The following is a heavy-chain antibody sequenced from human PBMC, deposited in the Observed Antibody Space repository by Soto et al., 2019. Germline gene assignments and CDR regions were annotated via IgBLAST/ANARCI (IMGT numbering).Heavy chain of an antibody. CDR2: INHSGGT. CDR1: GGSFSGYY. D-gene: IGHD3-9*01. V-gene: IGHV4-34*01. Sequence: PSETLSLTCAVYGGSFSGYYWSWIRQPPGKGLEWIGEINHSGGTNYNPSLKSRVTISVDTSKNQFSLKLSSVTAADTAVYYCASGYYYDILTGYYGVYYGMDVWGQGTTVTVSS. CDR3: ASGYYYDILTGYYGVYYGMDV. J-gene: IGHJ6*02.